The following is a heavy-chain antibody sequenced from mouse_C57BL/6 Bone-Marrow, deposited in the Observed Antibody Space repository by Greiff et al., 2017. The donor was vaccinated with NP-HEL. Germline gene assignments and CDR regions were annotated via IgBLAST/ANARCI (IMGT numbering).Heavy chain of an antibody. V-gene: IGHV10-3*01. Sequence: GGGLVQPKGSLKLSCAASGFTFNTYAMHWVRQAPGKGLEWVARIRSKSSNYATYYADSVKDRFTISRDDSQSMLYLQMNNLKTEDTAMYYCVRDKKGSNYVGWYFDVWGTGTTVTVSS. D-gene: IGHD2-5*01. CDR3: VRDKKGSNYVGWYFDV. J-gene: IGHJ1*03. CDR2: IRSKSSNYAT. CDR1: GFTFNTYA.